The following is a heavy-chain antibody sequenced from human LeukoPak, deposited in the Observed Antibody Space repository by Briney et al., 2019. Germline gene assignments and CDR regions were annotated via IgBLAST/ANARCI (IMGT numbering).Heavy chain of an antibody. V-gene: IGHV1-46*01. D-gene: IGHD2-8*01. CDR1: GYTFTSYF. CDR3: AGSLGYCTSNVCYLKY. Sequence: ASVKVSCKASGYTFTSYFMHWVRQAPGQGLEWLGIINPSGGSTVNAQKFQGRVTMTRDMSTSTVYMELSSLRSDDTAVYYCAGSLGYCTSNVCYLKYWGQGTLVTVSS. CDR2: INPSGGST. J-gene: IGHJ4*02.